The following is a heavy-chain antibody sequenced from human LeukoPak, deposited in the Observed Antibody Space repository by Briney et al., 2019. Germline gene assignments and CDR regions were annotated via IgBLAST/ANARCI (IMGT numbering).Heavy chain of an antibody. CDR3: ARARYESRIWPKSRYDYYHYMDV. Sequence: GPVKVSCKASGYTFTSYGISWVRQAPGQGLEWMGWISAYNGNTNYAQKLQGRVTMTTDTSTSTAYMELRSLRSEDMGVYYCARARYESRIWPKSRYDYYHYMDVWGKGTTVTVSS. J-gene: IGHJ6*03. CDR2: ISAYNGNT. CDR1: GYTFTSYG. V-gene: IGHV1-18*03. D-gene: IGHD3-3*01.